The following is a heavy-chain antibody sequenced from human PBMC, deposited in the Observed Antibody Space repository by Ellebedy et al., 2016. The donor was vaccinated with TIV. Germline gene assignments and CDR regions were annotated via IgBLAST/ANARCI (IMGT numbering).Heavy chain of an antibody. CDR3: ARRTSGWYFDS. Sequence: GGSLRLSCGASGFTFRNYAMNWVRQAPGKGLEWVSVISGTGDSTYYAESVKGRFTVSRDNSKNTLYLQMNNLRAEDTALYYCARRTSGWYFDSWGQGTLVTVSS. J-gene: IGHJ4*02. D-gene: IGHD6-19*01. V-gene: IGHV3-23*01. CDR2: ISGTGDST. CDR1: GFTFRNYA.